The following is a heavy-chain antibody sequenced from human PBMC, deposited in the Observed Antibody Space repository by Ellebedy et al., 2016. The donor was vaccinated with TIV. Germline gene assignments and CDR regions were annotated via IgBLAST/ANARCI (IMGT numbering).Heavy chain of an antibody. CDR2: VNIGGDYT. CDR3: AKSTIGHRLRFGLDF. V-gene: IGHV3-23*01. J-gene: IGHJ6*02. Sequence: GESLKISCAASGFTFSTYAMSWVRQAPGKGLEWVSGVNIGGDYTYYAGSVRGRFTISSDNSKNMLYLRMDGLRAEDTAVYHCAKSTIGHRLRFGLDFWGQGTTVTVSS. CDR1: GFTFSTYA. D-gene: IGHD2-2*01.